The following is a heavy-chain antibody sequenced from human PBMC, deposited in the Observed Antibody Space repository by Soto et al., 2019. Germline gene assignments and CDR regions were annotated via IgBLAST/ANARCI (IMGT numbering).Heavy chain of an antibody. CDR2: IYDSGVT. V-gene: IGHV4-30-4*08. D-gene: IGHD5-18*01. Sequence: SETLSLTCSVSGAVVTSGENYWSWVRQPPGKGLEWLGYIYDSGVTSYTPALKSRVTLSLDRPNNQVSLKLRSVTAADTAVYFCVRDLAHGYTGNVWGHGXLVTVSS. J-gene: IGHJ3*01. CDR3: VRDLAHGYTGNV. CDR1: GAVVTSGENY.